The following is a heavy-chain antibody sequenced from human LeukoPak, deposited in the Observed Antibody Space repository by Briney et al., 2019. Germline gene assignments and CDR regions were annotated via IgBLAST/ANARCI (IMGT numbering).Heavy chain of an antibody. CDR1: GFTFSSYA. D-gene: IGHD1-26*01. CDR2: ISGSGGST. Sequence: GGSLRLSCAASGFTFSSYAMSWVRQAPGRRLEWVSAISGSGGSTYYADSVKGRFTISRDNSKNTLYLQMNSLRAEDTAVYYCAKQRGATKPYYFDYWGQGTLVTVSS. CDR3: AKQRGATKPYYFDY. V-gene: IGHV3-23*01. J-gene: IGHJ4*02.